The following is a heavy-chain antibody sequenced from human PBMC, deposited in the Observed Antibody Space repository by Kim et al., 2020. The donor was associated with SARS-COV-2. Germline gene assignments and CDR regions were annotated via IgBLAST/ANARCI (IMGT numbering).Heavy chain of an antibody. CDR3: AKGSALEDYYGSGSYLFPFDY. V-gene: IGHV3-23*01. J-gene: IGHJ4*02. Sequence: GGSLRLSCAASGFTFSSYAMSWVRQAPGKGLEWVSAISGSGGSTYYADSVKGRFTISRDNSKNTLYLQMNSLRAEDTAVYYCAKGSALEDYYGSGSYLFPFDYWGQGTLVTVSS. CDR2: ISGSGGST. CDR1: GFTFSSYA. D-gene: IGHD3-10*01.